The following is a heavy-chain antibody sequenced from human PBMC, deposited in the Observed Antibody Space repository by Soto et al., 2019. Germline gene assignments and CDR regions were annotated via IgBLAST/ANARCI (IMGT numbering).Heavy chain of an antibody. CDR3: ARESWRGGLYSYGMLGYYYYGMDV. V-gene: IGHV4-31*03. J-gene: IGHJ6*02. Sequence: SETLSLTCTVSGGSISSGGYYWSWIRQHPGKGLEWIGYIYYSGSTYYNPSLKSRVTISVDTSKNQFSLKLSSVTAADTAVYYCARESWRGGLYSYGMLGYYYYGMDVWGQGTTVTV. D-gene: IGHD5-18*01. CDR2: IYYSGST. CDR1: GGSISSGGYY.